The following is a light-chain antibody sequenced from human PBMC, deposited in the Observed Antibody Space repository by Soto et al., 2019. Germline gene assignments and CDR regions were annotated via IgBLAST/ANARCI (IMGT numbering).Light chain of an antibody. Sequence: EIVMTQSPATLSVSPGERASLSCRASQSVSSNLAWYQQKPGQTPRLLIYATSTRATGIPARFSGSGSGTEFSLTINSLQSEDFAVYYCQQYGRSGTFGQGTKVDIK. J-gene: IGKJ1*01. CDR1: QSVSSN. CDR2: ATS. CDR3: QQYGRSGT. V-gene: IGKV3-15*01.